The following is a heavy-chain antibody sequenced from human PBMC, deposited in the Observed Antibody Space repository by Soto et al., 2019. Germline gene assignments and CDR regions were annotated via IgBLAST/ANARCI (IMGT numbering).Heavy chain of an antibody. CDR1: GFSLRNYA. D-gene: IGHD3-22*01. CDR2: ISGSGGST. V-gene: IGHV3-23*01. CDR3: AKSMYYYDSSGPYDY. Sequence: EVQLLESGGGLVQPGGSLRLSCAASGFSLRNYAMTWVRQAPGKGLEWVSAISGSGGSTYYADSVKGRFTISRDNSKNTLYLQMNSLRAEDTAVYYCAKSMYYYDSSGPYDYWGQGTLVTVSS. J-gene: IGHJ4*02.